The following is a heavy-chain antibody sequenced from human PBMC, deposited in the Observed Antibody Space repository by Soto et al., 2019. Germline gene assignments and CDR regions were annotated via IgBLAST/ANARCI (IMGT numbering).Heavy chain of an antibody. V-gene: IGHV3-23*01. CDR2: ISGSGSST. Sequence: GGSLRLSCAASGFTFSSYAMSWVRQAPGKGLEWVSVISGSGSSTYYADSVKGRFTISRDNSKNTLYLQMNSLRAEDTAVYYCASRSSGWYFDYWGQGTLVTVSS. J-gene: IGHJ4*02. D-gene: IGHD6-19*01. CDR1: GFTFSSYA. CDR3: ASRSSGWYFDY.